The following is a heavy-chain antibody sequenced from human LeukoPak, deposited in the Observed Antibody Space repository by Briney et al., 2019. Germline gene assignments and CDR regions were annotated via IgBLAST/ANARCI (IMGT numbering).Heavy chain of an antibody. V-gene: IGHV3-30*02. J-gene: IGHJ5*02. D-gene: IGHD3-10*01. CDR3: AKPAVRGVIISWFDP. CDR2: IRYDGSNK. CDR1: GFTFSSYG. Sequence: GGSLRLSCAASGFTFSSYGMHWVRQAPGKGLEWVAFIRYDGSNKYYADSVKGRFTISRDNSKNTLYLQMNSLRAEDTAVYYCAKPAVRGVIISWFDPWGQGTLVTVSS.